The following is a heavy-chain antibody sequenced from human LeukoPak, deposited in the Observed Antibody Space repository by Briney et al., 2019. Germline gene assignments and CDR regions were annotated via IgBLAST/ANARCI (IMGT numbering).Heavy chain of an antibody. CDR2: ISGDGATT. CDR3: AKDLSSVFDALNI. V-gene: IGHV3-43*02. CDR1: GFTFDDYG. J-gene: IGHJ3*02. D-gene: IGHD3-10*01. Sequence: GGSLRLSCAASGFTFDDYGMHWVRQAPGKGLEWVALISGDGATTYYAASVKGRFTISRDNKKNVLYLQMNNLETEDTALFYCAKDLSSVFDALNIWGQGTLVTVSS.